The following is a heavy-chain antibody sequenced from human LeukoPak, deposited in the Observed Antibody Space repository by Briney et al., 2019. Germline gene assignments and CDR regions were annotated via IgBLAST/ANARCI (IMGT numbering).Heavy chain of an antibody. CDR2: IYYSGST. J-gene: IGHJ4*02. CDR1: GGSISSGGYY. CDR3: ARAKFYGSGSYDY. Sequence: SQTLSLTCTVSGGSISSGGYYWSWIRQHPGKGLEWIGYIYYSGSTNYNPSLKSRVTISVDTSKNQFSLKLSSVTAADTAVYHCARAKFYGSGSYDYWGQGTLVTVSS. D-gene: IGHD3-10*01. V-gene: IGHV4-31*03.